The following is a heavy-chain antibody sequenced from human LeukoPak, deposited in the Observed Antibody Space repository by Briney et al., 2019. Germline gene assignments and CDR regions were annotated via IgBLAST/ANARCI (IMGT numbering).Heavy chain of an antibody. CDR3: ASTSTGSYHPLYYFDY. D-gene: IGHD3-10*01. J-gene: IGHJ4*02. CDR2: ISYDGSNK. Sequence: GRSLRLSCAASGFTFSNYAMHWVRQAPGKGLEWVAVISYDGSNKYYADSVKGRFTTSRDNSKNTLYLQMNSLRAEDTAVYYCASTSTGSYHPLYYFDYWGQGTLVTVSS. CDR1: GFTFSNYA. V-gene: IGHV3-30*04.